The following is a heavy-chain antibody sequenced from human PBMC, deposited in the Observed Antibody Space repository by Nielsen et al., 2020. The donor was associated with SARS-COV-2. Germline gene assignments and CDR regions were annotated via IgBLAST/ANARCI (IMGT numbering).Heavy chain of an antibody. V-gene: IGHV4-59*01. CDR2: IYYSGST. CDR3: ARASPDSRVYGMDV. CDR1: GGSISSYY. D-gene: IGHD3-22*01. J-gene: IGHJ6*02. Sequence: SETLSLTCTVSGGSISSYYWSWIRQPPGKGLEWIGYIYYSGSTNYNPSLKSRVTISVDTSKNQFSLKLCSVTAADTAVYYCARASPDSRVYGMDVWGQGTTVTVSS.